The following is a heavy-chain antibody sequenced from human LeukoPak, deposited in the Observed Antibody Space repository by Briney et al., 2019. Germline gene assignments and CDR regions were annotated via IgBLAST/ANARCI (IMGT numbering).Heavy chain of an antibody. Sequence: SETLSLTCAVYGGSFSGYYWSWIRQPPGKGLEWIGEINHSGSTNYNPSLKSRVTISVDTSKDQFSLKLSSVTAADTAVYYCARAPLRWQRWFDPWGQGTLVTVSS. CDR3: ARAPLRWQRWFDP. J-gene: IGHJ5*02. CDR2: INHSGST. V-gene: IGHV4-34*01. CDR1: GGSFSGYY. D-gene: IGHD4-23*01.